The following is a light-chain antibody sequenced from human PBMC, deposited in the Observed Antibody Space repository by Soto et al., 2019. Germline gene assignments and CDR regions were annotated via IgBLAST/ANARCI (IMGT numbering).Light chain of an antibody. Sequence: QSVLTQPASVSGSLGQSITISCSGTSSDVGAYNYVSWYQQYPGKAPKLMIYHVTDRPSGVSNRFSGSKSGNTASLTISGLQAEDEADYDCCSYTTRTPFVFGTGTKVTDL. V-gene: IGLV2-14*01. CDR2: HVT. CDR1: SSDVGAYNY. J-gene: IGLJ1*01. CDR3: CSYTTRTPFV.